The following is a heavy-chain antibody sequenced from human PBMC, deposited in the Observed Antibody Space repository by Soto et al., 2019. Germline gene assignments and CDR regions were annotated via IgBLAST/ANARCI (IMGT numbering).Heavy chain of an antibody. CDR3: GIAVAGTLQIFLDY. J-gene: IGHJ4*02. Sequence: SVKVSCKASGCTFSSYAISWVRQAPGQGLEWMGGIIPIFGTANYAQKFQGRVTITADESTSTAYMELSSLRSEDTAVYYCGIAVAGTLQIFLDYWGQGTLVTVSS. CDR1: GCTFSSYA. D-gene: IGHD6-19*01. CDR2: IIPIFGTA. V-gene: IGHV1-69*13.